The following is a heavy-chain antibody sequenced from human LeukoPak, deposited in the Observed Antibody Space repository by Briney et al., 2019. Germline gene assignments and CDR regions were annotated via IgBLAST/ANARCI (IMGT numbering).Heavy chain of an antibody. CDR3: ATSSTLTTYAFEI. D-gene: IGHD4-17*01. CDR2: MYHSRST. V-gene: IGHV4-59*01. Sequence: KPSETLSLTCTVSGGSIRNYYWTWIRQTPGKGLEWIGYMYHSRSTNSSPSLKSRVAISIDTSMNNFSLKLRSVTAADTAVYYCATSSTLTTYAFEIWGPGSMVTVSS. J-gene: IGHJ3*02. CDR1: GGSIRNYY.